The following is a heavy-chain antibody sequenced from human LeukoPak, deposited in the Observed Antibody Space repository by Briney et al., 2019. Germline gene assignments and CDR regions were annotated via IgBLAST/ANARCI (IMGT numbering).Heavy chain of an antibody. CDR1: EFTFANAS. CDR3: TTGNP. J-gene: IGHJ5*02. CDR2: IKSKTEGGTT. Sequence: GGSLRLSCLTSEFTFANASMSWVRQAPGKGLQWVGLIKSKTEGGTTFYAAPVKDRFRISRDDGRNTLYLQMNSLTVGDTGVYYCTTGNPWGQGTLVTVSS. V-gene: IGHV3-15*01.